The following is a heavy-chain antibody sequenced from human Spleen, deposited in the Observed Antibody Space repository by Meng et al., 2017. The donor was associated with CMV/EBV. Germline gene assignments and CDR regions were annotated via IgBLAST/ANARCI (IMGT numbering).Heavy chain of an antibody. Sequence: SNYMSWVRQAPGKGLEWVSVIYSGGSTYYADSVKGRFTISRDNSKNTLYLQMNSLRAEDTAVYYCARDARDIVVGPAAMIDEPPFTYWGQGTLVTVSS. CDR2: IYSGGST. CDR3: ARDARDIVVGPAAMIDEPPFTY. J-gene: IGHJ4*02. CDR1: SNY. V-gene: IGHV3-53*01. D-gene: IGHD2-2*01.